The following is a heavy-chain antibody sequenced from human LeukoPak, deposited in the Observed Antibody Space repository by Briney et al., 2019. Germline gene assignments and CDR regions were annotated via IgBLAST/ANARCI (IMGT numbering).Heavy chain of an antibody. V-gene: IGHV1-46*01. D-gene: IGHD2-8*02. CDR3: ARDWALTWYYFDY. CDR2: INPSGGGT. CDR1: GYTFTSYY. Sequence: ASVKVSCKASGYTFTSYYMHWVRQAPGQGLEWMGIINPSGGGTSYAQKFQGRVTMTRDMSTSTVYMELSSLRSEDTAVYYCARDWALTWYYFDYWGQGTLVTVSS. J-gene: IGHJ4*02.